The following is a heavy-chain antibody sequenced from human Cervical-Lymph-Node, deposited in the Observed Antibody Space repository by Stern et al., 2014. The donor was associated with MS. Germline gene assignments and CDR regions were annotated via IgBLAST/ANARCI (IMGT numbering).Heavy chain of an antibody. D-gene: IGHD4-23*01. CDR3: ARGRGGNYRYYFDY. CDR1: GFTFSSYS. Sequence: EVQLVESGGGLVKPGGSLRLSCAASGFTFSSYSMNWVRQAPGKGLEWVASISRGGSYIYYADSLKGRFTISRDNAKNSLYLQMNSLRAEDTAAYYCARGRGGNYRYYFDYWGQGTLVTVSS. CDR2: ISRGGSYI. V-gene: IGHV3-21*01. J-gene: IGHJ4*02.